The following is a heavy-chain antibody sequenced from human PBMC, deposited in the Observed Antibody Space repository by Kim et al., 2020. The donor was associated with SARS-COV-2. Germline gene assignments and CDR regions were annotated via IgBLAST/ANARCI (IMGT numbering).Heavy chain of an antibody. J-gene: IGHJ6*03. CDR3: ARHRAAARPNMDV. D-gene: IGHD6-6*01. Sequence: YNPSLKGRVTISVDTSKNQFSLKLSSVTAADTAVYYCARHRAAARPNMDVWGKGTTVTVSS. V-gene: IGHV4-59*08.